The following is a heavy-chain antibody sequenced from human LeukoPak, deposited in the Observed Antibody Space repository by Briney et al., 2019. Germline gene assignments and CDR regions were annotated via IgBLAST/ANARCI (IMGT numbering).Heavy chain of an antibody. D-gene: IGHD3-10*02. J-gene: IGHJ6*04. Sequence: GGSLRLSCAASGFTFSSYSMNWVRQAPAKGLEWVSYISSSSSYIYYADSVKGRFTISRDNAKNSLYLQMNSLRAEDTAVYYCAELGITMIGGFWGKGTTVTISS. CDR1: GFTFSSYS. CDR2: ISSSSSYI. V-gene: IGHV3-21*01. CDR3: AELGITMIGGF.